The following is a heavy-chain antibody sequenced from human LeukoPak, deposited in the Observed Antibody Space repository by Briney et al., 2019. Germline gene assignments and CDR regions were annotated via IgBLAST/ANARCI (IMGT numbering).Heavy chain of an antibody. CDR3: AKDPRYCSSTSCYTGGGY. CDR2: ISGSGGST. Sequence: GGSLRLSCAASGFTFSSYGMNWVRQAPGKGLEWVSAISGSGGSTYYADSVKGRFTISRDNSKNTLYLQMNSLRAEDTAVYYCAKDPRYCSSTSCYTGGGYWGQGTLVTVSS. CDR1: GFTFSSYG. D-gene: IGHD2-2*02. J-gene: IGHJ4*02. V-gene: IGHV3-23*01.